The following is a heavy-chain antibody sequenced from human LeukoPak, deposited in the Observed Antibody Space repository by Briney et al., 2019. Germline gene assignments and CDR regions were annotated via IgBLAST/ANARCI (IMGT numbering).Heavy chain of an antibody. V-gene: IGHV1-18*01. CDR1: GYTFTSYG. D-gene: IGHD2-2*01. CDR2: ISAYNGNT. Sequence: ASVKVSCKASGYTFTSYGISWARQAPGQGLEWMGCISAYNGNTNYAQKLQGRVTMTTDTSTSTAYMEPRSLRSDDTAVYYCARGGCSSTSCYLSGYYGMDVWGQGTTVTVSS. J-gene: IGHJ6*02. CDR3: ARGGCSSTSCYLSGYYGMDV.